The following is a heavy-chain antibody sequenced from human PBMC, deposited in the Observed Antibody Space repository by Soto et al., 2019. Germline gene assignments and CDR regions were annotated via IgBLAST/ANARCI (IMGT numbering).Heavy chain of an antibody. CDR2: IYYSGST. J-gene: IGHJ5*02. V-gene: IGHV4-59*01. CDR1: GGSIRSYD. Sequence: PSGTLALSCTVSGGSIRSYDGSWIRQPPGKGLEWIGYIYYSGSTNYNPSLKSRVTISVDTSKNQFSLKLSSVTAADTAVYYCARDAGNWFDPWGQGTLVTVSS. CDR3: ARDAGNWFDP.